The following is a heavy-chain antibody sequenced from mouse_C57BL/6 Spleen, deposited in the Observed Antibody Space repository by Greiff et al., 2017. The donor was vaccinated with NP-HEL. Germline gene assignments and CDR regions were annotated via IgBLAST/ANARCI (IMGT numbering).Heavy chain of an antibody. CDR3: ARGIDGSSYEGFAY. CDR1: GFSLTSYG. D-gene: IGHD1-1*01. Sequence: VKLVESGPGLVQPSQSLSITCTVSGFSLTSYGVHWVRQSPGKGLEWLGVIWSGGSTDYNAAFISRLSISKDNSKSQVFFKMNSLQADDTAIYYCARGIDGSSYEGFAYWGQGTLVTVSA. V-gene: IGHV2-2*01. J-gene: IGHJ3*01. CDR2: IWSGGST.